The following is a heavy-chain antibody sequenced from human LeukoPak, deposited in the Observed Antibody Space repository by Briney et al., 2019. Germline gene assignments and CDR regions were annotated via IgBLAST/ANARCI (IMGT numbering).Heavy chain of an antibody. J-gene: IGHJ5*02. Sequence: GGSLRLSCAASGFTFSTYAMSWVRQAPGKGLEWVSSISGSGGSTYYADSVKGRFTISRDNSKNTLYLQMNSLRAEDTAVYYCARFWVVGDSSWFDPWGQGTLVTVSS. V-gene: IGHV3-23*01. CDR3: ARFWVVGDSSWFDP. D-gene: IGHD2-21*02. CDR1: GFTFSTYA. CDR2: ISGSGGST.